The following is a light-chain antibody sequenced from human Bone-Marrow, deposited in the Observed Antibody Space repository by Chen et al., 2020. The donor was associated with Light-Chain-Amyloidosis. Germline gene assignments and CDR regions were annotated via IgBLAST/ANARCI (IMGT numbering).Light chain of an antibody. J-gene: IGLJ1*01. CDR1: SSDVGGDNH. Sequence: QSALTQPASVSGSPVQSTTISFTGTSSDVGGDNHVSWYQQHPAKAPKLMIYEVTNRPSWVPDRFSGSKSDNTASLTISGLQTEDEADYFCSSYTITNTLVFGSGTRVTVL. CDR3: SSYTITNTLV. CDR2: EVT. V-gene: IGLV2-14*01.